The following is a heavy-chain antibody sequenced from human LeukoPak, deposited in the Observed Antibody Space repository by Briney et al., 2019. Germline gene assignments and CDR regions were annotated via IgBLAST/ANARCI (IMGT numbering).Heavy chain of an antibody. D-gene: IGHD3-22*01. Sequence: GASVKVSCKASGYTFTSYGISWVRQAPGQGLEWMGWISAYNGNTNYAQKLQGRVTMTTDTSTSTAYMELRSLRSDDTAVYYCARGNSYYDSSDYFPWESFQHWGQGTLVTVSS. CDR1: GYTFTSYG. V-gene: IGHV1-18*01. CDR3: ARGNSYYDSSDYFPWESFQH. CDR2: ISAYNGNT. J-gene: IGHJ1*01.